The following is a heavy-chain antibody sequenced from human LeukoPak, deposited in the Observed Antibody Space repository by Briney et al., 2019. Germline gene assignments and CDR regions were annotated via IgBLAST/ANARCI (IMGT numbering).Heavy chain of an antibody. Sequence: GESLKISCKGSGYSFTSSWIGWVRQMPGKGLEWMGIIYPGDSDTRYSPSFQGQVTISADKSISTAYLQWSSLKASDTAMYYCARRVGAYLRSYYFDYWGQGTLVTVSS. CDR1: GYSFTSSW. V-gene: IGHV5-51*01. J-gene: IGHJ4*02. CDR2: IYPGDSDT. D-gene: IGHD2-2*01. CDR3: ARRVGAYLRSYYFDY.